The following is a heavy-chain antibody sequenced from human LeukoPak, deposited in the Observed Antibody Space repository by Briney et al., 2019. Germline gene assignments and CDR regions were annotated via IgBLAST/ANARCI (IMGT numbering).Heavy chain of an antibody. Sequence: PSETLSLTCTVSGGPISSSSYYWGWIRQPPGKGLEWIGSIYYSGSTYYNPSLKSRVTISVDTSKNQFPLKLSSVTAADTAVYYCARRPSSADTTPFDYWGQGTLVTVSP. CDR2: IYYSGST. J-gene: IGHJ4*02. CDR1: GGPISSSSYY. V-gene: IGHV4-39*01. CDR3: ARRPSSADTTPFDY. D-gene: IGHD6-19*01.